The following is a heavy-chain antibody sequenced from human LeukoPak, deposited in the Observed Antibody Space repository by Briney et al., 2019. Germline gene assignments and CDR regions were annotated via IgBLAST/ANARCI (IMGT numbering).Heavy chain of an antibody. D-gene: IGHD3-22*01. CDR2: INPDSGGT. J-gene: IGHJ6*02. CDR1: GYTFTGYY. CDR3: ARDGNFAMIVSAYYYGMDV. V-gene: IGHV1-2*02. Sequence: ASVKVSCKASGYTFTGYYMHWVRQAPGQGLEWMGWINPDSGGTNYAQKFQGRATMTRDTSISTAYMELSRLRSDDTAVYYCARDGNFAMIVSAYYYGMDVWGQGTTVTVSS.